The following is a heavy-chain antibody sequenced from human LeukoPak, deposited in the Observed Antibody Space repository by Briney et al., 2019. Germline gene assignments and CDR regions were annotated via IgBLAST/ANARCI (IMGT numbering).Heavy chain of an antibody. D-gene: IGHD1-1*01. CDR2: INPNSGGT. V-gene: IGHV1-2*02. J-gene: IGHJ4*02. CDR3: ARDFAGTTVAFDY. CDR1: GYTFTGYY. Sequence: ASVKVSCKASGYTFTGYYMHWVRQAPGQGLEWMGWINPNSGGTNYAQKFQGRATMTRDTSISTAYMELSRLRSDDTAVYYCARDFAGTTVAFDYWGQGTLVTVSS.